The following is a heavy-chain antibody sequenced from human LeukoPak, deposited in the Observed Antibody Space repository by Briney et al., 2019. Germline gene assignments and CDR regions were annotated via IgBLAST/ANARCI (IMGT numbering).Heavy chain of an antibody. CDR2: IYTSGST. CDR3: ARRVAAFDY. Sequence: PSQTLSLTCTVSGGSISSGSYYWSWIRQPAGKGLEWIGRIYTSGSTNYNPSLKSRVTISVDTSKNQFSLKLSSVTAADTAVYYCARRVAAFDYWGQGTLVTVSS. CDR1: GGSISSGSYY. D-gene: IGHD6-25*01. J-gene: IGHJ4*02. V-gene: IGHV4-61*02.